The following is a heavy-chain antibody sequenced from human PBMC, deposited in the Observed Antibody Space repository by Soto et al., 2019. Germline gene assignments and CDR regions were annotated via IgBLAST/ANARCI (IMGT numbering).Heavy chain of an antibody. CDR1: GGSISRYY. D-gene: IGHD3-10*01. J-gene: IGHJ4*02. V-gene: IGHV4-59*01. CDR2: MYNTGST. CDR3: ARVYQGYYHFDY. Sequence: SETLSLTCTVSGGSISRYYWSWIRQPPGKGLEWIGYMYNTGSTNYNPSPKSRVTISVDTSKNQFSLKLSSVTAADTAVYYCARVYQGYYHFDYWGQGTLVTVSS.